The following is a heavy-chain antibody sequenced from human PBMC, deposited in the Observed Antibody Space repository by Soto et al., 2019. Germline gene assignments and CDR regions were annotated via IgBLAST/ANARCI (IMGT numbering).Heavy chain of an antibody. V-gene: IGHV3-7*05. CDR1: GFTFSSYW. J-gene: IGHJ6*02. CDR2: IKQDGSEK. D-gene: IGHD3-3*01. CDR3: ARDKGSITIFGVVPYYYYGMDV. Sequence: EVQLVESGGGLVQPGGSLRLSCAASGFTFSSYWMSWVRQAPGKGLEWVANIKQDGSEKYYVDSVKGLFTISRDNAKNSLYLQMNSLRADDTAVYYCARDKGSITIFGVVPYYYYGMDVWGQGTTVTVSS.